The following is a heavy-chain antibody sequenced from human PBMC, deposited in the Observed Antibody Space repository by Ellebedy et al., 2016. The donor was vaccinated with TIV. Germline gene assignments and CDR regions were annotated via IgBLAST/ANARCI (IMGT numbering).Heavy chain of an antibody. CDR1: GASIDTSSYC. CDR2: ICYGGSS. CDR3: ARLPAWDYNDEYCDY. Sequence: SETLSLTXSVSGASIDTSSYCWGWVRQTPGRGLEWMGNICYGGSSYYNPSLSGRLSISEDTSKNQFSLRLTSATAADTAVYYCARLPAWDYNDEYCDYWGQGTLVTVSS. V-gene: IGHV4-39*01. D-gene: IGHD1-7*01. J-gene: IGHJ4*02.